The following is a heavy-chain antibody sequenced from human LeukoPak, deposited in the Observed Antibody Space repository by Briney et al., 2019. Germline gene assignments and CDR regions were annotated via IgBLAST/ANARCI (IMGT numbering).Heavy chain of an antibody. Sequence: PGGSLRLSCAASGFTVSNSYMAWVRQAPGKGLEWVSFIYNSGTTSHADPVKGRFTISRDNSKNTLYLQMNSLRAEDTAVYYCCLWFNNWFDPWGQGTLVTVSS. V-gene: IGHV3-53*01. CDR2: IYNSGTT. J-gene: IGHJ5*02. CDR3: CLWFNNWFDP. D-gene: IGHD3-10*01. CDR1: GFTVSNSY.